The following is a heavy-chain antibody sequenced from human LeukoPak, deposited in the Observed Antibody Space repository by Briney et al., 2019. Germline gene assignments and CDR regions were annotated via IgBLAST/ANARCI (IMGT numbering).Heavy chain of an antibody. D-gene: IGHD3-22*01. CDR2: INPNRGGT. CDR1: GYTFTGYY. Sequence: VASVKVSCKASGYTFTGYYMHWVRKAPGQGLEWMGRINPNRGGTNYAQKFQGRVTMTRDTSISTAYMELSRLRSDDTAVYYCARVRSRTHTYDSSGYKYFDYWGQGTLVTVTS. V-gene: IGHV1-2*06. CDR3: ARVRSRTHTYDSSGYKYFDY. J-gene: IGHJ4*02.